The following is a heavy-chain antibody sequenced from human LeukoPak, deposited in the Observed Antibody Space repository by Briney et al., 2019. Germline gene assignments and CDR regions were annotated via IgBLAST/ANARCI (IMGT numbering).Heavy chain of an antibody. J-gene: IGHJ4*02. CDR3: ARGRYCSSTSCSKTFDY. CDR1: GGSISSYY. Sequence: SETLSLTCTVSGGSISSYYWSWIRQPAGKGLEWIGRIYTSGSTNYNPSLKSRVTMSVDTSKNQFSLKLSSVTAADTAVYYCARGRYCSSTSCSKTFDYWGQGTLVTVSS. D-gene: IGHD2-2*01. V-gene: IGHV4-4*07. CDR2: IYTSGST.